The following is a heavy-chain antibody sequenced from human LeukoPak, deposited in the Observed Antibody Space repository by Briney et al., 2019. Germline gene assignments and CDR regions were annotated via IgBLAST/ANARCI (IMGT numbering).Heavy chain of an antibody. Sequence: PSETLSLTCAVYGGSFSGYYWSWIRQPPGKGVEWIGEINHSGSTNYNPSLKSRVTISVDTSKNQFSLKLSSVTAADTAVYYCARGRRNLYSSGWSPLDYWGQGTLVTVSS. CDR3: ARGRRNLYSSGWSPLDY. D-gene: IGHD6-19*01. J-gene: IGHJ4*02. V-gene: IGHV4-34*01. CDR2: INHSGST. CDR1: GGSFSGYY.